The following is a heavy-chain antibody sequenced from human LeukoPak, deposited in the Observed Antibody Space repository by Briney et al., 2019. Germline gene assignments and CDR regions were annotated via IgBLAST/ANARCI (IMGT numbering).Heavy chain of an antibody. CDR3: ARRYYDFWSGDYWYFDL. D-gene: IGHD3-3*01. CDR1: GGSFSSYY. J-gene: IGHJ2*01. CDR2: IYYSGST. Sequence: SETLSLTCAVYGGSFSSYYWSWIRQPPGRGLEWIGYIYYSGSTNYNPSLKSRVTISVDTSKSQFSLKLSSVTAADTAVYYCARRYYDFWSGDYWYFDLWGRGTLVTVSS. V-gene: IGHV4-59*08.